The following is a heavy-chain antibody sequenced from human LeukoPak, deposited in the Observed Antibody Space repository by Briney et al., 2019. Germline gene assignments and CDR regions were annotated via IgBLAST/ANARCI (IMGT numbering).Heavy chain of an antibody. J-gene: IGHJ4*02. Sequence: GASVKVSCKASGYTFTSYVISWVRQAPGQGLEWMGWISAYNGNTNYAQKLQGRVTMTTDTSTSTAYMELRSLRSDDTAVYYCASELGIGAAGALDYWGQGTLVTVSS. V-gene: IGHV1-18*01. CDR2: ISAYNGNT. D-gene: IGHD6-13*01. CDR3: ASELGIGAAGALDY. CDR1: GYTFTSYV.